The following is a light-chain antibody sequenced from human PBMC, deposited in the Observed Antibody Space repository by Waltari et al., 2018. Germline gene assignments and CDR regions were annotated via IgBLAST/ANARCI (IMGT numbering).Light chain of an antibody. J-gene: IGLJ3*02. V-gene: IGLV1-40*01. CDR2: NNS. CDR1: GSNIGAGYD. CDR3: QSFDNSLRGWV. Sequence: QSVLTQPPSVSVAPGQRVTVSCAGTGSNIGAGYDVPWYPHLPGTAPKLPIYNNSNRPSGVPDRFSGSKSGTSASLAITGLQAEDEADHYCQSFDNSLRGWVFGGGTKVTVL.